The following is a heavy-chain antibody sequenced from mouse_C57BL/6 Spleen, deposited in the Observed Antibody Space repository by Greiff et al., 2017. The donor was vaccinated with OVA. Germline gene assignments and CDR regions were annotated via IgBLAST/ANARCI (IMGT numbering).Heavy chain of an antibody. CDR2: IHPSDSDT. Sequence: QVQLKEPGAELVKPGASVKVSCKASGYTFTSYWMHWVKQRPGQGLEWIGRIHPSDSDTNYNQKFKGKATLTVDKSSSTAYMQLSSLTSEDSAVYYCAITSNSAWFAYWGQGTLVTVSA. CDR3: AITSNSAWFAY. CDR1: GYTFTSYW. D-gene: IGHD2-5*01. J-gene: IGHJ3*01. V-gene: IGHV1-74*01.